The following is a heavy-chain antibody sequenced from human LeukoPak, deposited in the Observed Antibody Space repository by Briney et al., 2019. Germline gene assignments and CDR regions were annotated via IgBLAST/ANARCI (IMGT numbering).Heavy chain of an antibody. CDR1: GFTFSSYS. J-gene: IGHJ4*02. CDR2: ISSSSSTI. D-gene: IGHD1-20*01. CDR3: AIYANGDYNWNYFDY. Sequence: PGGSLRLSCAASGFTFSSYSMNWFRQAPGKGLEWVSYISSSSSTIYYADSVKGRFTISRDNAKNSLYLQMNSLRAEDTAVYYCAIYANGDYNWNYFDYWGQGTLVTVSS. V-gene: IGHV3-48*04.